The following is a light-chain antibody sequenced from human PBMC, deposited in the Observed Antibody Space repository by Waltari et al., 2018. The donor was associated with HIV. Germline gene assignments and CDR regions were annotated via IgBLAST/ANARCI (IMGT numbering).Light chain of an antibody. CDR2: LGS. J-gene: IGKJ2*02. V-gene: IGKV2-28*01. CDR3: MQALQTLGT. Sequence: GEPASISCRSSQSLLHSNGYNYLDWYLQKPGQSPQLLIYLGSNRASGVPDRFSGSGSGTDFTLKISRVEAEDVGVYYCMQALQTLGTFGQGTKLEIK. CDR1: QSLLHSNGYNY.